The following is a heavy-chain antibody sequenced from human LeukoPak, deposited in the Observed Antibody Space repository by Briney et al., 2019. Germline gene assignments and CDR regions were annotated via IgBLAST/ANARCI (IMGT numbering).Heavy chain of an antibody. Sequence: SETLSLTCTVSGGSISSYYWSWIRQPPGKGLEWIGYIYYSGSTNYNPSLKSRVTISVDMSKNQFSPKLSSVTAADTAVYYCASLFNAPQQLVRDYWGQGTLVTVSS. J-gene: IGHJ4*02. D-gene: IGHD6-6*01. CDR2: IYYSGST. CDR1: GGSISSYY. CDR3: ASLFNAPQQLVRDY. V-gene: IGHV4-59*08.